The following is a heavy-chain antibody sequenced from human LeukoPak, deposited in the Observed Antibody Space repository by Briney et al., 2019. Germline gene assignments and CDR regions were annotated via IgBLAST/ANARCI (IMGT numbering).Heavy chain of an antibody. CDR1: GGSFSGYY. J-gene: IGHJ5*02. CDR2: INHSGST. V-gene: IGHV4-34*01. D-gene: IGHD6-13*01. CDR3: ARHPLSSSWYPDWFDP. Sequence: PSETLSLTCAVYGGSFSGYYWSWIRQPPGKGLEWIGEINHSGSTNYNPSLKSRVTISVDTSKNQFSLKLSSVTAADTAVYYCARHPLSSSWYPDWFDPWGQGTLVTVSS.